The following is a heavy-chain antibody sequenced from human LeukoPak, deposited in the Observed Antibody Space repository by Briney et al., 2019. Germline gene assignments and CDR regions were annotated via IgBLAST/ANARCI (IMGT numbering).Heavy chain of an antibody. J-gene: IGHJ6*02. CDR3: AKYNSGWYDYYYYGMDV. Sequence: PGGSLRLSCAASGFTFNTYAMSWVRQAPGKGLEWVSAISGSGGSTYYADSVKGRFTISRDNSKNTLYLQMNSLRAEDTAVYYCAKYNSGWYDYYYYGMDVWGQGTTVTVSS. D-gene: IGHD6-19*01. CDR2: ISGSGGST. CDR1: GFTFNTYA. V-gene: IGHV3-23*01.